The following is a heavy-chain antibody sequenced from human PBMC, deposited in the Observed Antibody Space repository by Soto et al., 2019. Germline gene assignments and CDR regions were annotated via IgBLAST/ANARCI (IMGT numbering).Heavy chain of an antibody. CDR1: GYTLTELS. J-gene: IGHJ4*02. CDR2: FDPEDGET. CDR3: ATTQGARGGVRDYDY. D-gene: IGHD1-1*01. Sequence: ASVKVSCKVSGYTLTELSMHWVRQAPGKGLEWMGGFDPEDGETIYAQKFQGRVTMTEDTSTDTAYMELSSLRSEDTAGYYCATTQGARGGVRDYDYGGGGPRVTVSS. V-gene: IGHV1-24*01.